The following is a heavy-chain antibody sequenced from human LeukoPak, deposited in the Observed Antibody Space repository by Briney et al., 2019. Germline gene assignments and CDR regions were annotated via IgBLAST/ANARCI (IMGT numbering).Heavy chain of an antibody. CDR2: ISGSRI. Sequence: GGSLRLSCAASGFTVNDYSMNWVRQAPGKGLEWISYISGSRILYADSVKGRFTVSRDIAKNSLFLQMNSLRDEDTAVYFCARDKDWAFDYWGQGSLVTVSS. CDR1: GFTVNDYS. CDR3: ARDKDWAFDY. D-gene: IGHD3-9*01. J-gene: IGHJ4*02. V-gene: IGHV3-48*02.